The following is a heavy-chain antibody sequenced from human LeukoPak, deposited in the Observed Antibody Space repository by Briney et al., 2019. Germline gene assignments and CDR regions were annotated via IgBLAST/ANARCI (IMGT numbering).Heavy chain of an antibody. Sequence: SVKVSCKASGGTFSSYAISWVRQAPGQGLEWMGGIIPIFGTANHAQKFQGRVTITADKSTSTAYMELSSLRSEDTAVYYCAREGAGTGYSSSWYYYYYMDVWGKGTTVTISS. CDR3: AREGAGTGYSSSWYYYYYMDV. CDR1: GGTFSSYA. V-gene: IGHV1-69*06. J-gene: IGHJ6*03. D-gene: IGHD6-13*01. CDR2: IIPIFGTA.